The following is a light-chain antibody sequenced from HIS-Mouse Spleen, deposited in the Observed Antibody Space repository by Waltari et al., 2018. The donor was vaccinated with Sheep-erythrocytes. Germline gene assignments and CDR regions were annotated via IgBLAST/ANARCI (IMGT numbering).Light chain of an antibody. J-gene: IGLJ3*02. Sequence: QSALTQPASVSGSPGQSITISCTGTSSDVGSYNLVSWYQQPPGKAPKLMSYEGSKRPSVVSNRFSGAKSGNTASLTISGLQAEDEADYYCCSYAGSSTPWVFGGGTKLTVL. CDR1: SSDVGSYNL. V-gene: IGLV2-23*01. CDR2: EGS. CDR3: CSYAGSSTPWV.